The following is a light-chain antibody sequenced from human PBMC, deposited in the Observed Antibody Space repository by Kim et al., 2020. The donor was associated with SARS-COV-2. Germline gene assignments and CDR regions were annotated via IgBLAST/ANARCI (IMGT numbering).Light chain of an antibody. V-gene: IGLV6-57*03. Sequence: KTVTSDCTRSSGSSARNYVQWYQQRPGSAPTTVIYEDNQRPSGVPDRFSGSIDSSSNSASLTISGLKTEDEADYYCQSYDSSNHVVFGGGTQLTVL. J-gene: IGLJ2*01. CDR1: SGSSARNY. CDR3: QSYDSSNHVV. CDR2: EDN.